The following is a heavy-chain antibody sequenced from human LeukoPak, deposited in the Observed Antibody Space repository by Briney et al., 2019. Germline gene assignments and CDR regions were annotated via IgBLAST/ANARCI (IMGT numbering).Heavy chain of an antibody. CDR3: ARDYYHSSGYYGEADYFDY. V-gene: IGHV4-4*07. J-gene: IGHJ4*02. CDR2: IYTSGST. D-gene: IGHD3-22*01. Sequence: SETLSLTCTVPGGSISSYYWSWIRQPAGKGLEWIGRIYTSGSTNYNPYLKRRVTMSVDTSKNQFSLKLSSVTAADTAVYYCARDYYHSSGYYGEADYFDYWGQGTLVTVSS. CDR1: GGSISSYY.